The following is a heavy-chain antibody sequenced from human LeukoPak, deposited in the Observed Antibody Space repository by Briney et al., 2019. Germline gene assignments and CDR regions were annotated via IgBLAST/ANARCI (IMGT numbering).Heavy chain of an antibody. CDR3: ARAGGYSGYDSGVFDY. CDR1: GGSISSYY. V-gene: IGHV4-4*07. CDR2: IYTSGST. J-gene: IGHJ4*02. D-gene: IGHD5-12*01. Sequence: SETLSLTCTVSGGSISSYYWSWIRQPAGKGLEWIGRIYTSGSTNYNPSLKSRVTISVDTSKNQFSLKLSSVTAADTAVYYCARAGGYSGYDSGVFDYWGQGTLVTVSS.